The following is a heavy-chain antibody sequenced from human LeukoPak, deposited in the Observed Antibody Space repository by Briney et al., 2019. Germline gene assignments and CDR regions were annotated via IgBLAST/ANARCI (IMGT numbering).Heavy chain of an antibody. Sequence: PGGSLRLSCAASGFTFSSYSMNWVRQAPGKGLEWVSSISSSSSYIYHADSVKGRFTISRDNAKNSLYLQMNSLRAEDTAVYYCARDLTSVGALDYWGQGTLVTVSS. CDR1: GFTFSSYS. CDR3: ARDLTSVGALDY. J-gene: IGHJ4*02. V-gene: IGHV3-21*01. CDR2: ISSSSSYI. D-gene: IGHD2-15*01.